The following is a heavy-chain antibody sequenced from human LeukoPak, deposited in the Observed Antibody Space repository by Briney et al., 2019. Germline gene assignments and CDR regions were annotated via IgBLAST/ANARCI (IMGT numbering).Heavy chain of an antibody. Sequence: GGYLRLSCEASGFTFSNYGMHWVRQAPGKGLEWVAFIRSGGINKYYADSVKGRFTISRDNSQNTLFLQMNSLRAEDTALYYCAKDLRSDGTYYDYWGQGTLVTVSP. CDR3: AKDLRSDGTYYDY. J-gene: IGHJ4*02. CDR2: IRSGGINK. D-gene: IGHD2-15*01. CDR1: GFTFSNYG. V-gene: IGHV3-30*02.